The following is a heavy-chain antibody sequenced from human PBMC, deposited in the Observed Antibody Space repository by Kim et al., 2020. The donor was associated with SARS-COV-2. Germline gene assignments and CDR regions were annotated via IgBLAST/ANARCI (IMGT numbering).Heavy chain of an antibody. Sequence: ASVKVSCKASGYTFTSYDINWVRQATGQGLEWMGWMNPNSGNTGYAQKFQGRVTMTRNTSISTAYMELSSLRSEDTAVYYCVRGITQYYYDSSGYYYYWGQGTLVTVSS. J-gene: IGHJ4*02. D-gene: IGHD3-22*01. CDR1: GYTFTSYD. V-gene: IGHV1-8*01. CDR3: VRGITQYYYDSSGYYYY. CDR2: MNPNSGNT.